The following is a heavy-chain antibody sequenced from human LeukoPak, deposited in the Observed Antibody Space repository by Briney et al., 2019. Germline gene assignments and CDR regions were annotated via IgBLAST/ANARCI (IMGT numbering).Heavy chain of an antibody. CDR2: IYPGDSDT. J-gene: IGHJ3*02. Sequence: GESLKIFCKGSGYSFTSYWIRLVRQMPGKGLEWMGIIYPGDSDTRYSPSFQGQVTISADKSISTAYLQWSSLKASDTAMYYCASHTGYSSSRNAFDIWGQGTMVTVSS. D-gene: IGHD6-13*01. CDR3: ASHTGYSSSRNAFDI. CDR1: GYSFTSYW. V-gene: IGHV5-51*01.